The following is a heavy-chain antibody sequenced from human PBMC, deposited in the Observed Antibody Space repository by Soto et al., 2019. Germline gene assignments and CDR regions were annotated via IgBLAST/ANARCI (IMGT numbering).Heavy chain of an antibody. CDR1: GYTFTGYY. J-gene: IGHJ6*02. CDR2: INPNSGGT. V-gene: IGHV1-2*04. D-gene: IGHD3-3*01. CDR3: ARAGDFWSGYYTREYYYYGMDV. Sequence: GASVKVSCKASGYTFTGYYMHWVRQAPGQGLEWMGWINPNSGGTNYAQKFQGWVTMTRDTSISTAYMELSRLRSDDTAVYYCARAGDFWSGYYTREYYYYGMDVWGQGTTVTVSS.